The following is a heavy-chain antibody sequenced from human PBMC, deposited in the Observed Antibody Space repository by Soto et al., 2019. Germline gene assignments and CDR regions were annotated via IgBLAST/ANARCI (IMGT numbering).Heavy chain of an antibody. CDR1: GFTFSSYA. Sequence: GGSLRLSCAASGFTFSSYAMSWVRQAPGKGLEWASAISGSGGSTYYADSVKGRFTISRDNSKNTLYLQMNSLRAEDTAVYYCAKDLSVVGGLADWFDPWGQGTLVTVSS. CDR2: ISGSGGST. V-gene: IGHV3-23*01. J-gene: IGHJ5*02. D-gene: IGHD3-16*01. CDR3: AKDLSVVGGLADWFDP.